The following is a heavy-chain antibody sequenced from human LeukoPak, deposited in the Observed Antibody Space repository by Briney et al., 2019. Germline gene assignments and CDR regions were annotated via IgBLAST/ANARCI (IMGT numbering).Heavy chain of an antibody. J-gene: IGHJ5*02. V-gene: IGHV4-34*01. CDR1: GGSCSGYY. D-gene: IGHD6-19*01. CDR2: INHSGST. CDR3: AVTVAGTVRWFDP. Sequence: SETLSLTCAVYGGSCSGYYWSWIRQPPGKGLEWIGEINHSGSTNYNPSLKSRVTISVDTSKNQFSLKLSSVTAADTAVYYCAVTVAGTVRWFDPWGQGTLVAVSS.